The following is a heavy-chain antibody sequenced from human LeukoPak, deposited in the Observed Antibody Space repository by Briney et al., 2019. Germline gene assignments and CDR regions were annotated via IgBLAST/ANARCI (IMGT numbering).Heavy chain of an antibody. CDR3: ARAMDY. V-gene: IGHV3-7*03. CDR2: IKQDGSEK. CDR1: GFTFSNYW. J-gene: IGHJ4*02. Sequence: QPGGSLRLSCAVSGFTFSNYWMNWVRQAPGKGLEWVANIKQDGSEKYYVDSVKGRFTISRDNAKNSLYLQMNSLRVEDTAVYYCARAMDYWGQGTLVNVSS.